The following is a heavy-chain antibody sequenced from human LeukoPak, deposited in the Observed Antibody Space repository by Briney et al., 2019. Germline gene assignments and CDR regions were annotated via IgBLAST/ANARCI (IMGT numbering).Heavy chain of an antibody. CDR3: ARGWNRGDY. CDR1: GFTFSSSS. Sequence: GGSLRLSCAASGFTFSSSSMNWVRQAPGKGLEWISYISSSSSAMYYADSVKGRFTISRDKAKNSLYLQMNSLRDEDTAVYYCARGWNRGDYWGQGTLVTVSS. D-gene: IGHD3-10*01. V-gene: IGHV3-48*02. J-gene: IGHJ4*02. CDR2: ISSSSSAM.